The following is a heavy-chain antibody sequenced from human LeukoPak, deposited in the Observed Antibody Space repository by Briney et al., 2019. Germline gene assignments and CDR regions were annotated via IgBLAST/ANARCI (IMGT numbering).Heavy chain of an antibody. CDR2: ISGSGDST. V-gene: IGHV3-23*01. D-gene: IGHD6-13*01. CDR3: AKERGIPASDTYYFDY. J-gene: IGHJ4*02. CDR1: GFIFSSYA. Sequence: PGGSLRLSCAASGFIFSSYAVSWVRQAPGKGLEWVSTISGSGDSTYYADSVKGRFTISRDNSKNTPFLQMSSLRAEDTAVYYCAKERGIPASDTYYFDYWGQGTLVTVSS.